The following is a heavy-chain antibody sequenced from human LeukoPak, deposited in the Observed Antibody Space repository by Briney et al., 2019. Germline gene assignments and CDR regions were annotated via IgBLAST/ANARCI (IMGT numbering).Heavy chain of an antibody. CDR3: ARVVTYYGSGSYSDY. CDR2: ISAYNGNT. J-gene: IGHJ4*02. D-gene: IGHD3-10*01. Sequence: ASVKVSCKTSGYTFTSYGISWVRQAPGQGLEWMGWISAYNGNTNYAQKLQGRVTMTTDTSTSTAYMELRSLRSDDTAVYYCARVVTYYGSGSYSDYWGQGTLVTVSS. CDR1: GYTFTSYG. V-gene: IGHV1-18*01.